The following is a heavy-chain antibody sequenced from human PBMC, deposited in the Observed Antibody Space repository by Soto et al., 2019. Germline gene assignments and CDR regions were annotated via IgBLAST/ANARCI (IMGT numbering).Heavy chain of an antibody. D-gene: IGHD1-20*01. CDR1: GFTFSSYG. CDR2: IWYHGNSM. CDR3: ARYNTGHSDY. J-gene: IGHJ4*02. V-gene: IGHV3-33*01. Sequence: QGQLVESGGGVVQPGRSLRLSCAASGFTFSSYGMHWVRQAPGKGLEWVAVIWYHGNSMYYADSVKGRFTISRDNSKNTLYLQMNNRRAEDTAVYYFARYNTGHSDYWGQGTLVTVSS.